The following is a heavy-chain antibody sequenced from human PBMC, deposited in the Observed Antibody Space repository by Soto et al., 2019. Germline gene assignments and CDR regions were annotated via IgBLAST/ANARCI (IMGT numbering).Heavy chain of an antibody. CDR1: GASVSTDGYY. J-gene: IGHJ6*02. Sequence: SETLSLTCTVSGASVSTDGYYWSWIRQPPGRTLEWIGYIYYSGSSGYNPSLKSRVTASVDTSKNQFSLILSSVTAADTAVYFCARPSRLAPVANTYYHSLDVWGQGTTVTVSS. CDR2: IYYSGSS. CDR3: ARPSRLAPVANTYYHSLDV. D-gene: IGHD5-12*01. V-gene: IGHV4-61*08.